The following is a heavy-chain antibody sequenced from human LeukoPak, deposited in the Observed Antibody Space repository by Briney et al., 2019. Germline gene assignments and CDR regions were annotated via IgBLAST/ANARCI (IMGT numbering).Heavy chain of an antibody. V-gene: IGHV4-59*08. CDR3: ARMPLLRFYNWFDP. CDR1: GGSISSYY. D-gene: IGHD3-3*01. Sequence: SESLSRTCTVSGGSISSYYWSWIRQPPGKGLEWIGYIYYSGSTNYNPPLKSRVTISVDTSKNQFSLKLSSVTAADTAVYYCARMPLLRFYNWFDPWGPGTLVPVSS. J-gene: IGHJ5*02. CDR2: IYYSGST.